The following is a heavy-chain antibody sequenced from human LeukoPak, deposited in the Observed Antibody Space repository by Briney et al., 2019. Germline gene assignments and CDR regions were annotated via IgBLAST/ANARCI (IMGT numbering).Heavy chain of an antibody. CDR1: GGSISSSSYY. CDR3: ARGGYLAVDY. Sequence: PSETLSLTCTVSGGSISSSSYYWGWIRQPPGKGLEWIGRIYTSGSTNYNPSLKSRVTISVDTSKNQFSLKLSSVTAADTAVYYCARGGYLAVDYWGQGTLLTVSS. V-gene: IGHV4-39*07. J-gene: IGHJ4*02. D-gene: IGHD5-12*01. CDR2: IYTSGST.